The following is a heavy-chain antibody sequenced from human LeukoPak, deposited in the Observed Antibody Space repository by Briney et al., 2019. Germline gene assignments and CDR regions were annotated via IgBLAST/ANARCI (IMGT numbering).Heavy chain of an antibody. V-gene: IGHV3-11*01. J-gene: IGHJ5*02. CDR3: ATDGAGFDT. CDR1: GGTFNDYY. Sequence: PGGSLRLSCAASGGTFNDYYMSWIRQAPGKGLEWLSYINIGGTNTHYADSVKGRFTISRDNAKKSLYLEMNNLRAEDTAVYYCATDGAGFDTWGQGVLVTVSS. CDR2: INIGGTNT.